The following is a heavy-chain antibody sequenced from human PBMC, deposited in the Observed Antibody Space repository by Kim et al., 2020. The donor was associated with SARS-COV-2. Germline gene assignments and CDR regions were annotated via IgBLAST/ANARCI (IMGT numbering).Heavy chain of an antibody. J-gene: IGHJ4*02. CDR3: ARQGGDSSGWFDFDF. CDR1: GYSFTSYW. Sequence: GESLKISCKGSGYSFTSYWIGWVRQMPGKGLEWMGIIYPGDSDTRYSPSFQGQVTISADKSISTAYLQWSSMKASDTAMYYCARQGGDSSGWFDFDFWGQGTLATVSS. V-gene: IGHV5-51*01. D-gene: IGHD6-19*01. CDR2: IYPGDSDT.